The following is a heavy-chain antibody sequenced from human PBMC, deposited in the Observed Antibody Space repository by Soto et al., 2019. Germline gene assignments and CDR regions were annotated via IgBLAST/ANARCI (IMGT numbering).Heavy chain of an antibody. CDR1: GFGFSTYA. CDR2: ISAGGGNT. Sequence: PGGSLRLSCVASGFGFSTYAMSWVRQAPGKGLEWVSGISAGGGNTYYADSVGGRFTISRDNSKNTLYLQISSLRAEDTALYYCAKHFEYQLLSWFDPWGQGTLVTVSS. J-gene: IGHJ5*02. V-gene: IGHV3-23*01. D-gene: IGHD2-2*01. CDR3: AKHFEYQLLSWFDP.